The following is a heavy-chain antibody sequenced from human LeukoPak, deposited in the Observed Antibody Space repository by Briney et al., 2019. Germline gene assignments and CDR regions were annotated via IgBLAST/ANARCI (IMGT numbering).Heavy chain of an antibody. V-gene: IGHV4-30-4*08. Sequence: SETLSLTCTVSGGSISSGDYYWSWIRQPPGKGLEWIGYIYYSGSTYYNPSLKSRVTISVDTSKNQFSLKLSSVTAADTAVYYCARDGGRYSNYVRDYWGQGTLVTVSS. CDR3: ARDGGRYSNYVRDY. D-gene: IGHD4-11*01. CDR1: GGSISSGDYY. J-gene: IGHJ4*02. CDR2: IYYSGST.